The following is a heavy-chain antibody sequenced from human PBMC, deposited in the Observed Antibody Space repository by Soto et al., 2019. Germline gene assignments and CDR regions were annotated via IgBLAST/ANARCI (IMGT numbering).Heavy chain of an antibody. CDR1: GYTFTNYA. D-gene: IGHD6-13*01. CDR2: ISAYHGNT. CDR3: ARDLAAAGPFDY. Sequence: QVQLVQSGAEVKKPGASVKVSCKASGYTFTNYAFSWVRQAPGQGLEWMGWISAYHGNTNYPQKLQGRVTMTTDTSTSTAYMELRSLRSDDTAVYYCARDLAAAGPFDYWGQGTLVTVSS. J-gene: IGHJ4*02. V-gene: IGHV1-18*01.